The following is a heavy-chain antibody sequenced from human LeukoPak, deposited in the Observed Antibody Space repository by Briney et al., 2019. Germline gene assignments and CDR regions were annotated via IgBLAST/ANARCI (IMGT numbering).Heavy chain of an antibody. V-gene: IGHV1-18*01. Sequence: ASVKVSCKASGYTFTSYGISWVRQAPGQGLEWMGWISAYNGNTNYAQKLQGRVTMTTDTSTSTAYMELGSLRSDDTAVYYCARDFAWGSGGAPIDDKWFDPWGQGTLVTVFS. CDR1: GYTFTSYG. CDR3: ARDFAWGSGGAPIDDKWFDP. J-gene: IGHJ5*02. CDR2: ISAYNGNT. D-gene: IGHD3-9*01.